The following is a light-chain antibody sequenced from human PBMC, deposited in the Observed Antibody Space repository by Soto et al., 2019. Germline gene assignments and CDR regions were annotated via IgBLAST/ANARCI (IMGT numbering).Light chain of an antibody. V-gene: IGLV2-11*01. CDR3: CSYAGDFYV. CDR2: DVS. Sequence: ALTQPRSVSGSPGQSVAISCTGTTSDVGGYDYVSWHQQHPGKAPELIIFDVSKRPSGVPDRFSGSKSGNTASLTISGLQAEDEADYFCCSYAGDFYVFGSGNKVTVL. CDR1: TSDVGGYDY. J-gene: IGLJ1*01.